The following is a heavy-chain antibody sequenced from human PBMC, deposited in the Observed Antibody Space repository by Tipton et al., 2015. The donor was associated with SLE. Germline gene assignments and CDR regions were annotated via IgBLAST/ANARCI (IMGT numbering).Heavy chain of an antibody. CDR3: ARGRWYFDL. Sequence: LTCTVSGGSISISSYYWAWIRQPPGKGLEWIGSIYYSGSTYYNPSLKSRVTISVDTSKNQFSLKLSSVTAADTAVYYCARGRWYFDLWGRGTLVTVSS. CDR1: GGSISISSYY. CDR2: IYYSGST. V-gene: IGHV4-39*07. J-gene: IGHJ2*01.